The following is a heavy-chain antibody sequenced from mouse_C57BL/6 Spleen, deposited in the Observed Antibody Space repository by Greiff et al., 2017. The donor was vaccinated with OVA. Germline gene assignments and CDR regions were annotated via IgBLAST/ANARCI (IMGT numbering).Heavy chain of an antibody. V-gene: IGHV1-64*01. D-gene: IGHD2-5*01. CDR1: GYTFTSYW. CDR3: ARMGYSNYVNFDY. CDR2: IHPNSGST. J-gene: IGHJ2*01. Sequence: VQLQQPGAELVQPGASFTFSFKSSGYTFTSYWMHWVKQRPGQGLEWIGMIHPNSGSTNYNEKFKSRATLTVDKSSITAYMQLSSLTSEDSAVYYCARMGYSNYVNFDYWGQGTTLTVSS.